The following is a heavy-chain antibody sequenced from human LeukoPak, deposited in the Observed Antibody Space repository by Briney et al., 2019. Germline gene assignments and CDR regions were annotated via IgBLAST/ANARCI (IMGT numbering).Heavy chain of an antibody. V-gene: IGHV3-48*01. CDR3: ARGAGYNYPYYFDY. D-gene: IGHD5-24*01. J-gene: IGHJ4*02. CDR2: ISGSSGII. CDR1: GFTFNTYT. Sequence: GGSLRLSCAASGFTFNTYTMNWVRQAPGKGLEWVSYISGSSGIIDYADSVRGRFAISRDNAKNSLYLQMNSLRAEDTAVYYCARGAGYNYPYYFDYWGQGTLVTVSS.